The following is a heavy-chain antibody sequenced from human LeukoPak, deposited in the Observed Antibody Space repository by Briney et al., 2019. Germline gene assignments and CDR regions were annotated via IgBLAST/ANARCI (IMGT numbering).Heavy chain of an antibody. V-gene: IGHV4-61*02. CDR3: ARDHRLQLDY. CDR2: IYTSGST. CDR1: GGSISSSSYY. Sequence: SETLSLTCTVSGGSISSSSYYWSWIRQPAGKRLEWIGRIYTSGSTNYNPSLKSRVTISVDTSKNQFSLKLSSVTAADTAVYYCARDHRLQLDYWGQGTLVTVSS. D-gene: IGHD4-11*01. J-gene: IGHJ4*02.